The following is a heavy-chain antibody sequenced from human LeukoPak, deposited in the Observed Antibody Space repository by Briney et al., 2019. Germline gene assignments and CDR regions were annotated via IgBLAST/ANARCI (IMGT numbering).Heavy chain of an antibody. CDR3: ARRFRPGNSSSWYIFDY. J-gene: IGHJ4*02. CDR1: GGSISSNY. CDR2: IYYRGST. V-gene: IGHV4-59*08. Sequence: SETLSLTCTVSGGSISSNYWSRIRQPPGKGLEWIGYIYYRGSTNYNPSLKSRVTISVDTSKNQFSLKLGSVTAADTAIYYCARRFRPGNSSSWYIFDYWGQGTLVTVSS. D-gene: IGHD6-13*01.